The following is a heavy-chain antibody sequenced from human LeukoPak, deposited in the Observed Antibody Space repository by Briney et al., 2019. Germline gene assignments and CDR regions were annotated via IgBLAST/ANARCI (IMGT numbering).Heavy chain of an antibody. D-gene: IGHD3-9*01. CDR1: GFTFSSYS. V-gene: IGHV3-21*01. Sequence: PGGSLRLSCAASGFTFSSYSMNWVRQAPGKGLEWVSSISGSSSYIYYADSVKGRFTISRDNAKNSLYLQMNSLRAEDTAVYYCARDLPDDILTGYYSGLGYWGQGTLVTVSS. CDR3: ARDLPDDILTGYYSGLGY. J-gene: IGHJ4*02. CDR2: ISGSSSYI.